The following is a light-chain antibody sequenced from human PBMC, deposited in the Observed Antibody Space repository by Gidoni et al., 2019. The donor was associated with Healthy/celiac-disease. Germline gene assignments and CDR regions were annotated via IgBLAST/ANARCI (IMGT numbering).Light chain of an antibody. CDR2: YNFTQI. J-gene: IGLJ2*01. CDR3: MIWHSSAVV. CDR1: SGINVGTYR. Sequence: QAVLTQPASLSASPGASASLTCTLRSGINVGTYRIYWYQQKPGSPPQYLLRYNFTQISSRALESPAASLDPKMLRPMQDEADYYCMIWHSSAVVFGGGTKLTVL. V-gene: IGLV5-45*01.